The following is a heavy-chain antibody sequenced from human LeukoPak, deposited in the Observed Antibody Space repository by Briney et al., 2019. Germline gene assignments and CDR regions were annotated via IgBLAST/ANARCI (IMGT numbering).Heavy chain of an antibody. D-gene: IGHD2-2*01. CDR3: ARRLTQYDCFDP. CDR1: GDSFSSNSVT. J-gene: IGHJ5*02. V-gene: IGHV6-1*01. CDR2: TYYRSTWYN. Sequence: LQTLSLTCAISGDSFSSNSVTWNWIRQSPSRGLEWLVRTYYRSTWYNDYAVSVRGRITVNPDTSKNQFSLHLNSVTPEDTAVYYCARRLTQYDCFDPWGQGILVTVSS.